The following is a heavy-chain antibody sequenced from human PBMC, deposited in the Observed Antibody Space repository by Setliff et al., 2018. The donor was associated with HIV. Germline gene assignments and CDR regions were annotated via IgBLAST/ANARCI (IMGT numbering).Heavy chain of an antibody. Sequence: SETLSLTCTVSGGPMSGYYWSWLRQSPVKGLEWIGSIYYSGTTYYNPSLKSRVTISIDTSKNQFSLNLSSVTAADTAVYYCVKHFWTDYYDWRDTGAFDLWGHGTMVTVS. CDR1: GGPMSGYY. D-gene: IGHD3-22*01. J-gene: IGHJ3*01. CDR3: VKHFWTDYYDWRDTGAFDL. CDR2: IYYSGTT. V-gene: IGHV4-59*05.